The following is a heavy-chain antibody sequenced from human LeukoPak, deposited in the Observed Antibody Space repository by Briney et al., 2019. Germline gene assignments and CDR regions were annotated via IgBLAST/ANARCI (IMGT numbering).Heavy chain of an antibody. D-gene: IGHD3-16*01. CDR1: GYIFTSYW. CDR2: IYPGDSDT. J-gene: IGHJ4*02. CDR3: ARAYVWGMGVFDY. V-gene: IGHV5-51*01. Sequence: GESLQISCEGAGYIFTSYWIGGGRQLPGKGLEWMGIIYPGDSDTRDSPSFQGQVTISADKSISTAYLQWSSLKASDTAMYYCARAYVWGMGVFDYWGQGTLVTVSS.